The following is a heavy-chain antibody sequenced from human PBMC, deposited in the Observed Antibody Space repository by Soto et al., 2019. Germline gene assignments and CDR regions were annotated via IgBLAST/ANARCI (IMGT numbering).Heavy chain of an antibody. D-gene: IGHD3-10*01. CDR1: GGSISSYY. Sequence: QVQLQESGPGLVKPSETLSLTCTVSGGSISSYYWSWIRQAPGKGLEWIGYIYYSGSTNYNHSLKSRVTISVDTSKNQFSLKLSSVTAADTAVYYCSRGVVTPYYYYGMDVWGQGTTVTVSS. J-gene: IGHJ6*02. V-gene: IGHV4-59*01. CDR2: IYYSGST. CDR3: SRGVVTPYYYYGMDV.